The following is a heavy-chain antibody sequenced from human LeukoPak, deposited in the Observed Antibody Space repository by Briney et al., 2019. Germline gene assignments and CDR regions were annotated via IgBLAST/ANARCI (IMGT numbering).Heavy chain of an antibody. Sequence: GGSLRLSCAASGFTFSNYAMHWVRQAPGKGLEWVSLISYDGSNKYSADSVKGRFTVSRDNSKNTLYLQMSSLRAEDTAVYYCARDHYGGKYFDYWGQGTLVTVSS. V-gene: IGHV3-30*04. CDR3: ARDHYGGKYFDY. CDR2: ISYDGSNK. CDR1: GFTFSNYA. D-gene: IGHD4-23*01. J-gene: IGHJ4*02.